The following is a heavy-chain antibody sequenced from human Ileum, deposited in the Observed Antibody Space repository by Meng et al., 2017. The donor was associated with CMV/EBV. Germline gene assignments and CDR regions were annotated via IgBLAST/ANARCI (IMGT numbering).Heavy chain of an antibody. J-gene: IGHJ3*02. CDR2: ISAYNGNT. D-gene: IGHD2-2*01. V-gene: IGHV1-18*01. CDR1: GYTFTSYG. CDR3: ARARTPGPTEQMLREVYAIDM. Sequence: ASVKVSCKASGYTFTSYGISWVRQAPGQGLEWMGWISAYNGNTNYAQKLQGRVTMTTDTSTSTAYMELRSLRSDDTAVYYCARARTPGPTEQMLREVYAIDMWGQGTMVTVSS.